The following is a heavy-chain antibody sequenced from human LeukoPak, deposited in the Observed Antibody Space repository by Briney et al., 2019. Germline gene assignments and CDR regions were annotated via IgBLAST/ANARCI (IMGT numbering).Heavy chain of an antibody. CDR2: INPNSGGT. Sequence: ASVKVSCKASGYTFTGYYMHWVRQAPGQGLEWMGWINPNSGGTNYAQKFQGRVTMTRDTSISTAYMELSRLRSDDTAVYYCARDKITMVRGVKKGFDTWGQGTLVTVSS. D-gene: IGHD3-10*01. CDR3: ARDKITMVRGVKKGFDT. V-gene: IGHV1-2*02. CDR1: GYTFTGYY. J-gene: IGHJ5*02.